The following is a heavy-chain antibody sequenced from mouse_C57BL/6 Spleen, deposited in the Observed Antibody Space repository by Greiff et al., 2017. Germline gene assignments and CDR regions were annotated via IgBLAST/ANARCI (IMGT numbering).Heavy chain of an antibody. Sequence: QVQLKQPGAELVKPGASVKMSCKASGYTFTSYWITWVKQRPGQGLEWIGDIYPGSGSTNYNEKFKSKATLTVDTSSSTAYMQRSSLSADDSAVYYCARGGPGTWYFEYWGQGTTLTVSS. CDR1: GYTFTSYW. CDR2: IYPGSGST. J-gene: IGHJ2*01. CDR3: ARGGPGTWYFEY. V-gene: IGHV1-55*01. D-gene: IGHD3-3*01.